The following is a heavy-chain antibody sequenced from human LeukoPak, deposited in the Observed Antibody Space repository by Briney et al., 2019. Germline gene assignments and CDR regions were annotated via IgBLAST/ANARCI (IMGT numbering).Heavy chain of an antibody. Sequence: GGSLRLSCAASGFTFSSYWMHWVRQAPGKGLVWVSRINSDGSSTSYADSVKGRFTISRDNAKNTLYLQMNSLRAEDTAVYYCARVSPSGYCSGGSCYIRYWGQGTLVTVSS. D-gene: IGHD2-15*01. CDR1: GFTFSSYW. J-gene: IGHJ4*02. V-gene: IGHV3-74*01. CDR2: INSDGSST. CDR3: ARVSPSGYCSGGSCYIRY.